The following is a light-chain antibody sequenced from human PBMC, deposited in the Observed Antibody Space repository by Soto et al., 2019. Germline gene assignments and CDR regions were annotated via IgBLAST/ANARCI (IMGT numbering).Light chain of an antibody. CDR3: SSYTTSSTWV. V-gene: IGLV2-14*01. Sequence: QSALTQPASVSGSPGQSITISCTGTSSDVGGYNYVSWYQQYPGKAPKLMIYEVNNRPSGVSNRFSGSKSGNTASLTISGLQAEDEADYYCSSYTTSSTWVFGGGTKLTVL. J-gene: IGLJ3*02. CDR1: SSDVGGYNY. CDR2: EVN.